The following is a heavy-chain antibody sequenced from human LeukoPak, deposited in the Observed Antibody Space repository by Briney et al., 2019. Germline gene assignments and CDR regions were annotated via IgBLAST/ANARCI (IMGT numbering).Heavy chain of an antibody. V-gene: IGHV1-69*13. D-gene: IGHD3-3*01. J-gene: IGHJ3*02. Sequence: GASVKVSCKASGGTFSSYAISWVRQAPGQGLEWMGGIIPIFGTANYAQKFQGRVTITADESTSTAYMELSSLRSEDTAVYYCARVAIFGVVLGAFDIWGQGTMVTVSS. CDR1: GGTFSSYA. CDR2: IIPIFGTA. CDR3: ARVAIFGVVLGAFDI.